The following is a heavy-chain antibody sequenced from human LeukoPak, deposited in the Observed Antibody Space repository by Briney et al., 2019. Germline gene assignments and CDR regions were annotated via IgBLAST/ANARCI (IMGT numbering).Heavy chain of an antibody. V-gene: IGHV3-30-3*01. D-gene: IGHD6-25*01. CDR2: ISYDGSNK. CDR3: AREYGGSPSLLDY. J-gene: IGHJ4*02. CDR1: GLTFSGYD. Sequence: GGSLRLSCAASGLTFSGYDMHWVRQAPGKGLEWVAVISYDGSNKYYADSVKGRFTISRDNSKNTLYLQMNSLRAEDTAVYYCAREYGGSPSLLDYWGQGTLVTVSS.